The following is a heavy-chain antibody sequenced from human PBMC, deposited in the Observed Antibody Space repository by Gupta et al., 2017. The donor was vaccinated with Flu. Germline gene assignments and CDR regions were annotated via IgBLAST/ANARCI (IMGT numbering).Heavy chain of an antibody. CDR1: GITFDDYA. V-gene: IGHV3-9*01. J-gene: IGHJ3*01. D-gene: IGHD2-15*01. CDR3: VKDRGYTWDAIDF. Sequence: EVQLVESGGGLVQPGRSLRLSCAASGITFDDYAMHWVRQAPGKGLEWGSGITWNSDTIGYADSVKGRFTLSRDTAKNSLYLQMNSLRPEDTALYYCVKDRGYTWDAIDFWGQGTMVTVSS. CDR2: ITWNSDTI.